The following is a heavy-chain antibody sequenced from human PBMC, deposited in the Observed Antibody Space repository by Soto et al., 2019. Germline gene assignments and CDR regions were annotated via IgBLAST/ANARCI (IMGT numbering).Heavy chain of an antibody. CDR1: GFTFSSYG. J-gene: IGHJ4*02. D-gene: IGHD6-19*01. V-gene: IGHV3-33*01. CDR2: IWYDGSNK. Sequence: QVQLVESGGGVVQPGRSLRLSCAASGFTFSSYGMHWVRQAPGKGLEWVAVIWYDGSNKYYADSVKGRFTISRDNSKNTLYLQMNSLRAEDTAVYYCARDIDQWLGHFDYWGQGTLVTVSS. CDR3: ARDIDQWLGHFDY.